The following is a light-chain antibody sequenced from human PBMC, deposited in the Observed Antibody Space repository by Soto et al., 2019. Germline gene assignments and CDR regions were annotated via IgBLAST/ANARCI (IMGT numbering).Light chain of an antibody. V-gene: IGKV1-27*01. CDR2: GAY. CDR3: QKYNSAPQM. CDR1: QVIGNY. Sequence: DIQMTQSPSSLSASVGDRVTITCRASQVIGNYLAWYQQKPGKVPKLLIYGAYTLQSGVPSRFSGSGSGTDFTLTISSLQPEDVATYYCQKYNSAPQMFGQGTKVDIK. J-gene: IGKJ1*01.